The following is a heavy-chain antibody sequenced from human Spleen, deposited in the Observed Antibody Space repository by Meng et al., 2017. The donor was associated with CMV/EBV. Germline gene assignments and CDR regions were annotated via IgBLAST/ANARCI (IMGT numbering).Heavy chain of an antibody. CDR3: ARHGGYCSNGVCVDWFDP. V-gene: IGHV5-51*01. J-gene: IGHJ5*02. CDR1: YSFHKFW. CDR2: IYPGDSDT. Sequence: YSFHKFWIGWVRQMPGKGLEWMGIIYPGDSDTRYSPSFQGQVTISVDKSISTAFLQWSSLKASDTAMYYCARHGGYCSNGVCVDWFDPWGQGTLVTVSS. D-gene: IGHD2-8*01.